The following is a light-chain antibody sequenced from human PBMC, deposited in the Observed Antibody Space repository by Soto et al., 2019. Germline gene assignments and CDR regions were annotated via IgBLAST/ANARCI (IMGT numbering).Light chain of an antibody. CDR2: EVS. J-gene: IGLJ1*01. CDR3: SSYTGSTSYV. Sequence: QSALTQPASVSGSPGQSITISCTGTSSDVGGYNYVSWYQQHPGKAPKFMIYEVSNRPSGVSNRFSGSKSGNTASLTISGLQAEDEADYYCSSYTGSTSYVFGTGTKLTVL. V-gene: IGLV2-14*03. CDR1: SSDVGGYNY.